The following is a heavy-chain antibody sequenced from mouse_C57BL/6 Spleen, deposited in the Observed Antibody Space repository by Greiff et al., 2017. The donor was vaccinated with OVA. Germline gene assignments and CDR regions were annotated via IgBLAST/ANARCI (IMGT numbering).Heavy chain of an antibody. CDR2: IDPETGGT. V-gene: IGHV1-15*01. CDR1: GYTFTDYE. CDR3: TGGSSNYVYFDY. Sequence: VQLQQSGAELVRPGASVTLSCKASGYTFTDYEMHWVKQTPVHGLEWIGAIDPETGGTAYNQKFKGKAILTADKSSSTAYMELRSLTSEDSAVYYCTGGSSNYVYFDYWGQGTTLTVSS. J-gene: IGHJ2*01. D-gene: IGHD2-5*01.